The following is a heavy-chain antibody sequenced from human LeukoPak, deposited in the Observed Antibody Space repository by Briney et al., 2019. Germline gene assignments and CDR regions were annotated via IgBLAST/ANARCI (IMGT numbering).Heavy chain of an antibody. CDR3: AKDPEWELPHYFDY. V-gene: IGHV3-23*01. Sequence: GGSLRLSCAASGFTFSSYAMSWVRQAPGKGLESVSAISGSGGSTYYADSVKCRFTISRDNSKNTLYLQMNSLRAEDTAVYYCAKDPEWELPHYFDYWGQGTLVTVSS. D-gene: IGHD1-26*01. CDR1: GFTFSSYA. CDR2: ISGSGGST. J-gene: IGHJ4*02.